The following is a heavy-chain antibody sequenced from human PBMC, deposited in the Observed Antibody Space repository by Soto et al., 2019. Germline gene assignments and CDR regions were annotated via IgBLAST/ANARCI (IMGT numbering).Heavy chain of an antibody. CDR2: IIPIFGTA. CDR1: GGTFNSYS. CDR3: ARAGTITSRYYYYYGMDV. J-gene: IGHJ6*02. V-gene: IGHV1-69*13. D-gene: IGHD6-13*01. Sequence: SVQVSCKASGGTFNSYSISWVRQAPGQGLEWMGGIIPIFGTANYAQKFQGRVTITADESTSTAYMELSSLRSEDTAVYYCARAGTITSRYYYYYGMDVWGQGTTVTVSS.